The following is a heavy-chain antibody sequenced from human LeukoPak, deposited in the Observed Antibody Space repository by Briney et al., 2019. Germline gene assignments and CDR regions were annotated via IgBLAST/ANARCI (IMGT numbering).Heavy chain of an antibody. Sequence: NPSETLSLTCTVSGGSISNYYWTWIRQPPGKVLEWIGFISYSGNTNYNPSLKSRVTISLDTSKNQFSLKLISVTAADTAVYYCARGVGSGYTDYWGQGALVTVSS. CDR3: ARGVGSGYTDY. V-gene: IGHV4-59*01. J-gene: IGHJ4*02. CDR2: ISYSGNT. CDR1: GGSISNYY. D-gene: IGHD3-22*01.